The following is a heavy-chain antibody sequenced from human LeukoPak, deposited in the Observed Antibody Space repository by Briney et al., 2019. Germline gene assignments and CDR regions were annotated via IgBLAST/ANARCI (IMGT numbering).Heavy chain of an antibody. D-gene: IGHD3-22*01. CDR3: ARDPRGYYYDSSGYFDY. J-gene: IGHJ4*02. Sequence: GGSLRLSCAASGFTFSSYAMHWVRQAPGKGLEWVAVISYDGSNKYYADSVKGRFTISRDNSKNTLYLQMNSLRAEDTAVYYCARDPRGYYYDSSGYFDYWGQGTLVTVSS. CDR2: ISYDGSNK. CDR1: GFTFSSYA. V-gene: IGHV3-30*04.